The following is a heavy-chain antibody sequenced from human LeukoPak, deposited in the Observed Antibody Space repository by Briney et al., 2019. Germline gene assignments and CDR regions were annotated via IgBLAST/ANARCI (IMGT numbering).Heavy chain of an antibody. CDR2: INPNSGAT. D-gene: IGHD6-13*01. CDR1: GYTFTGYY. Sequence: ASVKVSCKASGYTFTGYYIHWVRQAPGQGLEWMGWINPNSGATNYAQKFQGRVAMTRDTSISTAYMEVSRLRSDDTALYYCARGQQQMYGIFDYWGQGTLVTVSS. J-gene: IGHJ4*02. V-gene: IGHV1-2*02. CDR3: ARGQQQMYGIFDY.